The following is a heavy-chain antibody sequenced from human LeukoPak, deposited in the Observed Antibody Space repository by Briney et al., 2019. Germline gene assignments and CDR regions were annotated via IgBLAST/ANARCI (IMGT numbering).Heavy chain of an antibody. Sequence: GASVKVSCKASGYTFTSYGISWVRQAPGQGLEWMGWISAYNGNTNYAQKLQGRVTMTTDTSTSTAYMELRSLRSDDTAVYYCARDRARDIGYCSGGSCYFVDSSVYWGQGTLVTVSS. CDR1: GYTFTSYG. CDR3: ARDRARDIGYCSGGSCYFVDSSVY. D-gene: IGHD2-15*01. J-gene: IGHJ4*02. V-gene: IGHV1-18*01. CDR2: ISAYNGNT.